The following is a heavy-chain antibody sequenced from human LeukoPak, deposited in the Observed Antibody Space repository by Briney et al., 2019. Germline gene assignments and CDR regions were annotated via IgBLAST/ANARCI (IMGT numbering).Heavy chain of an antibody. CDR2: ISSSSSYI. J-gene: IGHJ4*02. Sequence: GGSLRLSCAASGFTFSSYSMNWVRQAPGKGLEWVSSISSSSSYIYYADSVKGRFTISRDNAKNSLYLQMNSLRAEGTAVYYCASQGTDGGYGPNGYWGQGTLVTVSS. D-gene: IGHD5-12*01. CDR3: ASQGTDGGYGPNGY. CDR1: GFTFSSYS. V-gene: IGHV3-21*01.